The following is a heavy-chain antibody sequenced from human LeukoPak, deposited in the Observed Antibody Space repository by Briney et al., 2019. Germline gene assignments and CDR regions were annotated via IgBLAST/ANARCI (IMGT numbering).Heavy chain of an antibody. V-gene: IGHV3-23*01. CDR1: GFTFSSYA. CDR3: AKDVHYYGSGSYYR. CDR2: ISGSGGST. J-gene: IGHJ4*02. D-gene: IGHD3-10*01. Sequence: SGGSLRLSCAASGFTFSSYAMSWVRQAPGKGLEWVSAISGSGGSTYYADSVKGRFTISRDNSKNTLYLQMNSLRAEDTAVYYRAKDVHYYGSGSYYRWGQGTLVTVSS.